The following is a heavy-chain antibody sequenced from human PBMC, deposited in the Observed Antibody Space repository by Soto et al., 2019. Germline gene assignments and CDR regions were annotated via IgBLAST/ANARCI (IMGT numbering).Heavy chain of an antibody. D-gene: IGHD5-12*01. CDR2: ISGSGGST. V-gene: IGHV3-23*01. J-gene: IGHJ5*02. CDR1: GFTFSSYG. CDR3: AKQGLLVATIT. Sequence: EVQLLESGGDLVQPGGSLRLSCAASGFTFSSYGMSWVRQAPGKGLEWVSAISGSGGSTHYADSVRGRFTISRDNSKHALYLQMNSLRAEDTAVYYCAKQGLLVATITWGQGTLVTVSS.